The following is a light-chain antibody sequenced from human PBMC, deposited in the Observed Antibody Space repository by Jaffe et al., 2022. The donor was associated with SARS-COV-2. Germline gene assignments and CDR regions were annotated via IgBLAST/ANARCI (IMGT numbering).Light chain of an antibody. V-gene: IGLV3-21*02. CDR2: DDS. CDR3: QVWDSSSDHVV. CDR1: NIGGKS. J-gene: IGLJ2*01. Sequence: SYVLTQPPSVSVAPGQTARITCGGNNIGGKSVHWYQQKPGQAPMLVVYDDSDRPSGIPERFSGSNSGNTATLTISRVEAGDEAGYYCQVWDSSSDHVVFGGGTKLTVL.